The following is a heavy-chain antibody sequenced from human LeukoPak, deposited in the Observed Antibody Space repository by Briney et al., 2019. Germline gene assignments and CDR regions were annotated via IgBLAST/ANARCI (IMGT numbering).Heavy chain of an antibody. CDR3: AREGSSSWSVVYYYYMDV. Sequence: GASVKVSCKVSGYTLTELSMHWVRQAPGKGLEWMGGFDPEDGETIYAQKFQGRVTMTEDTSTDTAYMELSRLRSDDTAVYYCAREGSSSWSVVYYYYMDVWGKGTTVTVSS. CDR1: GYTLTELS. D-gene: IGHD6-13*01. CDR2: FDPEDGET. J-gene: IGHJ6*03. V-gene: IGHV1-24*01.